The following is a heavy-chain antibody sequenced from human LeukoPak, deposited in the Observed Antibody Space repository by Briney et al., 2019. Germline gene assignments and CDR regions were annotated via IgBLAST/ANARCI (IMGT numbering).Heavy chain of an antibody. CDR2: INTDGSTT. CDR3: AREHISSGYYLDAFDI. V-gene: IGHV3-74*01. J-gene: IGHJ3*02. Sequence: PGGSLRLSCAASGFTFSSYEMNWVRQAPGKGLEWVSRINTDGSTTSYADSVKGRFTISRDNAKNTLYLQMNSLRAEDTAVYYCAREHISSGYYLDAFDIWGQGTMVTVSS. CDR1: GFTFSSYE. D-gene: IGHD3-22*01.